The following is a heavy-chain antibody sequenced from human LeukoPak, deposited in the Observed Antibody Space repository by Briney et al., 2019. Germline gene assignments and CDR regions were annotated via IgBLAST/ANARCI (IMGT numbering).Heavy chain of an antibody. D-gene: IGHD3-10*01. CDR2: MNPNSGDT. CDR3: ARVGAPYYYVSGSFDY. Sequence: ASVKVSCKASGYTFTSYDINWVRRATGQGLEWMGWMNPNSGDTGYAQKFQGRVTMTRNTSISTAYMELSSLRSEDTAIYYCARVGAPYYYVSGSFDYGGRGPRVTVSS. CDR1: GYTFTSYD. V-gene: IGHV1-8*01. J-gene: IGHJ4*02.